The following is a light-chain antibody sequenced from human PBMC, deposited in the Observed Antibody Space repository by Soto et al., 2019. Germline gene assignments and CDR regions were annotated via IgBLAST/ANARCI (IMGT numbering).Light chain of an antibody. J-gene: IGKJ1*01. CDR2: GAS. CDR1: QSVSSSY. CDR3: QQYGSSPHT. Sequence: EIVLTQSPGTLSLSPGERATLSCRASQSVSSSYLAWYQQKPGQAPRLLIYGASSRATGIPDRSSGSGSGTDFTLTISRLEPEDFAVYYCQQYGSSPHTFGQGTKVDIK. V-gene: IGKV3-20*01.